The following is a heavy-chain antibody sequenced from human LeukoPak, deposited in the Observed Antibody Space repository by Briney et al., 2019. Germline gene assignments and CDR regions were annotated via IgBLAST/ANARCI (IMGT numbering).Heavy chain of an antibody. V-gene: IGHV3-43*02. CDR2: IGGDGGST. CDR3: AKDKWFAEFYLDV. CDR1: GFTFDDYA. Sequence: PGGSLRLSCVASGFTFDDYAMHWVRQAPGKGLEWVSLIGGDGGSTYYADSLRGRFTISRDNSKNSVYLQMNSLRTEDTALYYCAKDKWFAEFYLDVWGQGTTVTVSS. J-gene: IGHJ6*02. D-gene: IGHD3-10*01.